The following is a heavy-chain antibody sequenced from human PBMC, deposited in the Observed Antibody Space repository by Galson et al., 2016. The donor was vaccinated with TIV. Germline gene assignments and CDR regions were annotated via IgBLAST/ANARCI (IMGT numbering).Heavy chain of an antibody. CDR2: IYSSGGT. J-gene: IGHJ6*02. Sequence: SLRLSCAASGISLTSNYVNWVRQTPGKGLEWVSLIYSSGGTHYADSAKGRFTISRDDSKNTVYLQMNSLRAEDTAVYYCARVLSTSYYYAMDVWGQGATDTVSS. CDR3: ARVLSTSYYYAMDV. V-gene: IGHV3-53*01. CDR1: GISLTSNY.